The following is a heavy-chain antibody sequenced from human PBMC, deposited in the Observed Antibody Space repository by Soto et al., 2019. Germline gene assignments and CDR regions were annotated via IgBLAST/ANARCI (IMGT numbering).Heavy chain of an antibody. CDR2: IYPGDSDT. D-gene: IGHD4-17*01. V-gene: IGHV5-51*01. CDR1: GYSFTDCW. Sequence: GESLKISCKGSGYSFTDCWVGWGREMPGKGLEWMGIIYPGDSDTRYSPSFQGQVTISADKSISTAYLQWSSLKASDTAMYYCARRLNYGDYKAFDYWGQGTLVTVSS. CDR3: ARRLNYGDYKAFDY. J-gene: IGHJ4*02.